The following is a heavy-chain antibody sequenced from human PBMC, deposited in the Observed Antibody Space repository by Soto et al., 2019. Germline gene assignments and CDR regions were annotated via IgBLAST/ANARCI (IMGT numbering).Heavy chain of an antibody. V-gene: IGHV3-23*01. CDR3: AKDRRGAWYD. Sequence: EVQLLESGGGLVQPGGSLRLSCAASGFTFSSYAMSWVRQAPGKGLEWVSAISGSGGSTYYADSVKGRFTISRDNSKNTLYLQMISLRSECMAVYYCAKDRRGAWYDWGQGTLVTVCS. J-gene: IGHJ4*02. CDR1: GFTFSSYA. CDR2: ISGSGGST. D-gene: IGHD2-15*01.